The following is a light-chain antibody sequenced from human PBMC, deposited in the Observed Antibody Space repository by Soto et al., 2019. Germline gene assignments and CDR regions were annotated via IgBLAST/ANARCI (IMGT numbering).Light chain of an antibody. CDR1: SSDVGGYNY. V-gene: IGLV2-8*01. CDR3: SSYAGSNIRRVV. Sequence: QSVLTQPPSASGSPGQSVTISCTGTSSDVGGYNYVSWYQQHPGKAPKLMIYEFSKRPSGVPDRFSGSKSGNTASLTVSGLQAEDEADYYRSSYAGSNIRRVVFGGGTQLTVL. J-gene: IGLJ2*01. CDR2: EFS.